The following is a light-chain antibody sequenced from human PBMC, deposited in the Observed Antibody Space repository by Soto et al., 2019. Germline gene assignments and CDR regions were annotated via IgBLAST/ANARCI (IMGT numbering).Light chain of an antibody. J-gene: IGKJ1*01. CDR1: QSVSSN. V-gene: IGKV3-15*01. Sequence: EIVMTQSPATLSVSPGERATLSCRASQSVSSNLAWYQQKPGQAPRLLIYGASTRATGIPARFSGSGSGTGFTLTISSLQSEDFAVYYCQQYNNWPPGVLFGQGTKVEIK. CDR2: GAS. CDR3: QQYNNWPPGVL.